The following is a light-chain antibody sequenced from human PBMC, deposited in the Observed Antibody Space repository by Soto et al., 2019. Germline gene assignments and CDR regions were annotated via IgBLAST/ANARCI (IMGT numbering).Light chain of an antibody. CDR2: GAS. CDR3: QQYGSSQST. J-gene: IGKJ1*01. CDR1: QSVSSSY. Sequence: EIVLTQSPCTLSLSPGERATLSCRASQSVSSSYLAWYQQKPGQAPRLLIYGASSRATGIPERFSGSGSGTDFTLTISRLAPEDFELYYCQQYGSSQSTFGQGTKVDNK. V-gene: IGKV3-20*01.